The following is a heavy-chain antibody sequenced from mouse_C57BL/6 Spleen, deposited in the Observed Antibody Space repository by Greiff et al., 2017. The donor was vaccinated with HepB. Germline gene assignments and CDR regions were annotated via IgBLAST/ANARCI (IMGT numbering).Heavy chain of an antibody. J-gene: IGHJ2*01. CDR3: ARSPIDYYGSSYEHFDY. CDR2: IYPRSGNT. CDR1: GYTFTSYG. V-gene: IGHV1-81*01. Sequence: VQLQQSGAELARPGASVKLSCKASGYTFTSYGISWVKQRTGQGLEWIGEIYPRSGNTYYNEKFKGKATLTADKSSSTAYMELRSLTSEDSAVYFCARSPIDYYGSSYEHFDYWGQGTTLTVSS. D-gene: IGHD1-1*01.